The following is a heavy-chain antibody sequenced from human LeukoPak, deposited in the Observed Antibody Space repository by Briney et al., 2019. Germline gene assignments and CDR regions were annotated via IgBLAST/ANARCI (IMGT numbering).Heavy chain of an antibody. Sequence: PGGSLRLSCAASGFTFSSYSMNWVRQAPGKGLEWVSSISSSSSYIYYADSVKGRFTISRDNAKNSLYLQMNSLRAEDTAVYYCARTLGIAAPVYFDYWGQGTPVTVSS. D-gene: IGHD6-6*01. CDR2: ISSSSSYI. CDR3: ARTLGIAAPVYFDY. J-gene: IGHJ4*02. V-gene: IGHV3-21*01. CDR1: GFTFSSYS.